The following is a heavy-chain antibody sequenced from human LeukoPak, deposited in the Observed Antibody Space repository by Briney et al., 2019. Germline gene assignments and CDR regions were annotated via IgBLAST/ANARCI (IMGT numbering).Heavy chain of an antibody. D-gene: IGHD2-21*02. J-gene: IGHJ4*02. Sequence: GRSLRLSCAASGFTFSSYGMHWVRQAPGKGLEWVAVIWYDGSNKYYADSVKGRFTISRDNSKNTLYLQMNSLRAEDTAVYYCARLYCGGDCYPDYWGQGTLVTVSS. V-gene: IGHV3-33*01. CDR3: ARLYCGGDCYPDY. CDR2: IWYDGSNK. CDR1: GFTFSSYG.